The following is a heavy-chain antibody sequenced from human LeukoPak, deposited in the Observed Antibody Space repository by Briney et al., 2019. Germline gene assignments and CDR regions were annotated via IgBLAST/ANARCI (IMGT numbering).Heavy chain of an antibody. J-gene: IGHJ3*02. D-gene: IGHD4-17*01. Sequence: GGSLRLSCAASGFTFSSYAMSWVRQAPGKGLEWASAISGSGGTTYYADSVKGRSSISRDNSRNTLYLQMNSLRAEDTAVYYCAKVSTYGDDYHDAFDIWGRGTMVTVSS. CDR3: AKVSTYGDDYHDAFDI. V-gene: IGHV3-23*01. CDR2: ISGSGGTT. CDR1: GFTFSSYA.